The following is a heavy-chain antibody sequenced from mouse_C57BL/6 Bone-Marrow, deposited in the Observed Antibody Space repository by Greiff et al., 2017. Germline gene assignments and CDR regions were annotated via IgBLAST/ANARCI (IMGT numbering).Heavy chain of an antibody. CDR1: GYTFTSYG. J-gene: IGHJ2*01. CDR2: IYPRRGNT. D-gene: IGHD1-1*01. V-gene: IGHV1-81*01. CDR3: ARKRYYGSSYGY. Sequence: QVQLQQSGAELARPGASVKLSCKASGYTFTSYGISWVKQRTGQGLEWIGEIYPRRGNTYYNEKFKGKATLTADKSSSTAYMELRSLTSEDSAVYFCARKRYYGSSYGYWGQGTTITVSS.